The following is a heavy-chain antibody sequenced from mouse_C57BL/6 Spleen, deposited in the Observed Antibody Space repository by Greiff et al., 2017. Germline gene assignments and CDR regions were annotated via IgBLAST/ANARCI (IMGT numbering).Heavy chain of an antibody. CDR2: IDPETGGT. CDR3: TYGFDY. Sequence: VQLVESGAELVRPGASVTLSCKASGYTFTDYEMHWVKQTPVHGLEWIGAIDPETGGTAYNQKFKGKAILTADKSSSTAYMELRSLTSEDSAVYYFTYGFDYWGQGTTLTVSS. V-gene: IGHV1-15*01. CDR1: GYTFTDYE. D-gene: IGHD1-1*01. J-gene: IGHJ2*01.